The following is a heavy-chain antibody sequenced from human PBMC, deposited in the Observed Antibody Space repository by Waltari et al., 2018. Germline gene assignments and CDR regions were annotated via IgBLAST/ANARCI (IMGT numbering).Heavy chain of an antibody. CDR3: TSRTYVTIFGVVRYYFDY. Sequence: QVQLVQSGAEVKKPGSSVKVSCKASGGTFSSYTISWVRQAPGQGLEWMGRIIPILGIANYAQKFQGRVTITADKSTSTAYMELSSLRSEDTAVYYCTSRTYVTIFGVVRYYFDYWGQGTLVTVSS. J-gene: IGHJ4*02. CDR2: IIPILGIA. V-gene: IGHV1-69*02. D-gene: IGHD3-3*01. CDR1: GGTFSSYT.